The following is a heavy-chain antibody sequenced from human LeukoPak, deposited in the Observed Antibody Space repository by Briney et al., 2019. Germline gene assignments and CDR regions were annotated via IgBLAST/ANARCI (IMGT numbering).Heavy chain of an antibody. V-gene: IGHV3-30*02. CDR2: ISYDGRDK. D-gene: IGHD3-10*01. CDR3: AKSTTSMVRGVTIDY. CDR1: GFTFSNFG. J-gene: IGHJ4*02. Sequence: GGSLRLSCAASGFTFSNFGLHWVRQAPGKGLEWVAFISYDGRDKFYTDSVKGRFTISRDNSKNTLFLQMNSLRAEDTAVYYCAKSTTSMVRGVTIDYWGQGTLVTVSS.